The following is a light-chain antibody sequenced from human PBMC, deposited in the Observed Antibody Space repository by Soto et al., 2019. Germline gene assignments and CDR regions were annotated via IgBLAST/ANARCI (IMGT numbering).Light chain of an antibody. CDR3: QQLYSYPFT. CDR1: QAISSS. J-gene: IGKJ3*01. CDR2: AAS. Sequence: DIQLTQSPSFLSASVGDRVTITCRASQAISSSLAWYQHNPGKAPKLLIYAASTLQNGVPSSFSGSGSGTEFTLTISSLQPEDFATYYCQQLYSYPFTFGPGTKVDVK. V-gene: IGKV1-9*01.